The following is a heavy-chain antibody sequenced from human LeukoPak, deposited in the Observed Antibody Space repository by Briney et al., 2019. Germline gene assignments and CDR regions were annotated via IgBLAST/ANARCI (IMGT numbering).Heavy chain of an antibody. V-gene: IGHV3-7*03. CDR2: IKHDGSET. D-gene: IGHD3-10*01. J-gene: IGHJ4*02. CDR1: GFTFSSYC. CDR3: ARRVAFGEYFEY. Sequence: GGSLRLSCAASGFTFSSYCMSWVRQAPGKGLEWVSNIKHDGSETYYVDSVKGRFTISRDNSKNSLYLQVNSLRVEDTAVYYCARRVAFGEYFEYWGQGTLVTVSS.